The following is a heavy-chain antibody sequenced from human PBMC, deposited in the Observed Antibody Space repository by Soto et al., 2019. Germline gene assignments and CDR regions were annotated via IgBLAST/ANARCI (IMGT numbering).Heavy chain of an antibody. Sequence: QLQLQESGPGLVKPSETLSLTCTVSGASVTSSTYYWGWIRQPPGKGLAWIGSIYYSGSTYYNPSLRSRGTISVDTSKNQVSLKLPSVTAADTAVYYCANDYGDYKSYYGMDVWGQGTTVTVSS. CDR2: IYYSGST. CDR1: GASVTSSTYY. D-gene: IGHD4-17*01. J-gene: IGHJ6*02. V-gene: IGHV4-39*01. CDR3: ANDYGDYKSYYGMDV.